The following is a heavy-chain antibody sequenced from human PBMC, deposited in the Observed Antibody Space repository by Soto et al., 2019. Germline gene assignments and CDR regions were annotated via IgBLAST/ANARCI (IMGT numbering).Heavy chain of an antibody. Sequence: SETLSLTCTVSGGSISSGGYYWSWIRQHPGKGLEWIGYIYYSGSTYYNPSLKSRVTISVDTSKNQFSLKLSSVTAADTAVYYCARVEVVPYTSAINGMDVWGQWTTVTVSS. D-gene: IGHD3-3*01. J-gene: IGHJ6*02. CDR1: GGSISSGGYY. V-gene: IGHV4-31*03. CDR3: ARVEVVPYTSAINGMDV. CDR2: IYYSGST.